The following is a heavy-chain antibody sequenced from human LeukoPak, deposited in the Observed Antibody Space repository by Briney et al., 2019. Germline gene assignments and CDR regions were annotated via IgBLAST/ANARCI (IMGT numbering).Heavy chain of an antibody. CDR3: ARTYYGSGSTTSDY. CDR2: IYYSGST. D-gene: IGHD3-10*01. CDR1: GGSISSSSYY. V-gene: IGHV4-39*07. J-gene: IGHJ4*02. Sequence: SETLSLTCTVSGGSISSSSYYWGWIRQPPGRGLEWIGSIYYSGSTYYNPSLKSRVTISVDTSKNQFSLKLSSVTAADTAVYYCARTYYGSGSTTSDYWGQGTLVTVSS.